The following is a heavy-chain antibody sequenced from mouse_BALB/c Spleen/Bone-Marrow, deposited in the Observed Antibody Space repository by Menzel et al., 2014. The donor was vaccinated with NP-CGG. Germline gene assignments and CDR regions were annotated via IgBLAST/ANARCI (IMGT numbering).Heavy chain of an antibody. CDR2: ISGGTSTI. Sequence: EVMLVESGGGLVQPGGSRKLSCAASGFTFRSFGMHWARQAPEKGLEWVAYISGGTSTIYYADTVKGRFTISGDNPNNTLFLQMTSLRSEDTAMYYCVRGGYYVPSYFDYWGQGTTLTVSS. V-gene: IGHV5-17*02. CDR3: VRGGYYVPSYFDY. J-gene: IGHJ2*01. D-gene: IGHD2-3*01. CDR1: GFTFRSFG.